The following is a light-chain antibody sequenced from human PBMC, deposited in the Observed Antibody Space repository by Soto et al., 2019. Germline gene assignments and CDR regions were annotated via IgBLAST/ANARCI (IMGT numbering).Light chain of an antibody. J-gene: IGLJ1*01. CDR2: EVT. CDR3: LAGNNNRV. Sequence: QSALTPPPSASGSPGQSVTVSCTGIGGDVRDSNYVSWYQPHPGKSPKLLIYEVTKRPSGVPDRFSGSKSGNTASLNVSGLPAEDEADYYCLAGNNNRVFGTGTKLTVL. CDR1: GGDVRDSNY. V-gene: IGLV2-8*01.